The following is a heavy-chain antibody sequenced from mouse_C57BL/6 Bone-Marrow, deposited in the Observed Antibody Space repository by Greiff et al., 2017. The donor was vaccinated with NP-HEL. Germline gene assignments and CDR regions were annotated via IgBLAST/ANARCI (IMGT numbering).Heavy chain of an antibody. CDR2: INPNNGGT. D-gene: IGHD4-1*01. V-gene: IGHV1-26*01. CDR1: GYTFTDYY. J-gene: IGHJ4*01. CDR3: ARSRTNWSYAMDY. Sequence: VQLQQSGPELVKPGASVKISCKASGYTFTDYYMNWVKQSHGKSLEWIGDINPNNGGTSYNQKFKGKATLTVDKSSSTAYMELRSLTSEDSAVYYCARSRTNWSYAMDYWGQGTSVTVSS.